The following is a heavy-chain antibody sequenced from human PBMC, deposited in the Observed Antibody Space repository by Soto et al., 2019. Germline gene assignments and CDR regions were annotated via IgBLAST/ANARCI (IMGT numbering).Heavy chain of an antibody. V-gene: IGHV1-18*01. CDR3: ARTQPQSVFGAFDI. CDR1: GYTFTSYG. CDR2: ISAYNGNT. J-gene: IGHJ3*02. Sequence: ASVKVSCKASGYTFTSYGISWVRQAPGRGLEWMGWISAYNGNTNYAQKLQGGVTMTTDASTSTAYMELRSLRSDDTAVYYCARTQPQSVFGAFDIWGQGTMVTVSS. D-gene: IGHD3-10*01.